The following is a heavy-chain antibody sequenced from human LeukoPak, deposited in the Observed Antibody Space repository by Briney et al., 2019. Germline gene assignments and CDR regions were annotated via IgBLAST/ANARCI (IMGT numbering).Heavy chain of an antibody. Sequence: SGGSLRLSCAASGFTFSSYGMHWVRQAPGKGLEWVAFIRYDGSNKYYADSVKGRFTISRDNSKNTLYLQMNSLRAEDTAVYYCAKDRYCSSTSCYLLRDWFDPWGQGTLVTVSS. CDR3: AKDRYCSSTSCYLLRDWFDP. V-gene: IGHV3-30*02. CDR1: GFTFSSYG. J-gene: IGHJ5*02. D-gene: IGHD2-2*01. CDR2: IRYDGSNK.